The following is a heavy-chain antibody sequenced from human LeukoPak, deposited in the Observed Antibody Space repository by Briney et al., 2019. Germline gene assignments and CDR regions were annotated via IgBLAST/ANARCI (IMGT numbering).Heavy chain of an antibody. D-gene: IGHD5-24*01. Sequence: GASMKVSCKASGYTFTGYYMHWVRQAPGQGLEWMGWITPSGGTNYPQKFQGRVAITRDTSITTAYMDLSRLTSDDTAVYYCARDRYGDGFAHFDYWGQGALVTVSS. V-gene: IGHV1-2*02. CDR1: GYTFTGYY. J-gene: IGHJ4*02. CDR2: ITPSGGT. CDR3: ARDRYGDGFAHFDY.